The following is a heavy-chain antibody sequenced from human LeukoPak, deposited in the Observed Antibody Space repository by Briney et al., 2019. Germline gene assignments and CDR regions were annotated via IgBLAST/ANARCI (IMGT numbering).Heavy chain of an antibody. V-gene: IGHV3-21*04. CDR2: ISSSGSNT. J-gene: IGHJ4*02. CDR1: GFTFSSYD. D-gene: IGHD5-12*01. Sequence: GGSLRLSCAASGFTFSSYDMNWVRQAPGKGLEWVSSISSSGSNTYYADSVKGRFTISRDNTKNSLYLQMNSPRAEDTAVYYCARDSRGLSAYDCHDEGWGQGILVSV. CDR3: ARDSRGLSAYDCHDEG.